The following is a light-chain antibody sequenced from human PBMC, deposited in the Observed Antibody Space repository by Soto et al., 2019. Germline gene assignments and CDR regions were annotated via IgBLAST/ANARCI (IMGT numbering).Light chain of an antibody. CDR3: QQCDDLPLT. CDR1: QNVNSN. Sequence: EKVMTQSPATLSVSPGERATLSCRASQNVNSNLVWYQQKPGQAPRLLIYGASTRATGIPARFSGSASGKEFTIAVSSLPSEDFAVYYCQQCDDLPLTFGGGTKVEIK. V-gene: IGKV3-15*01. J-gene: IGKJ4*01. CDR2: GAS.